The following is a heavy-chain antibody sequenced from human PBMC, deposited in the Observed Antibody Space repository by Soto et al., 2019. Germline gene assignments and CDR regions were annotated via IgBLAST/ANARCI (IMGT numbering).Heavy chain of an antibody. CDR1: GGTFSSYA. D-gene: IGHD2-15*01. Sequence: SVKVSCKASGGTFSSYAISWVRQAPGQGLEWMGGIIPIFGTANYAQKFQGRVTITADESTSTAYMELSSLRSEDTAVYYCAGWAEVVVVAATVPPRLAEGMDVWGQGTTVTVSS. V-gene: IGHV1-69*13. J-gene: IGHJ6*02. CDR3: AGWAEVVVVAATVPPRLAEGMDV. CDR2: IIPIFGTA.